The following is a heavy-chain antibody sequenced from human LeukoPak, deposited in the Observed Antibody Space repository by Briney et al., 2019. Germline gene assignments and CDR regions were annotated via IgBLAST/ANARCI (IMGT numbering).Heavy chain of an antibody. J-gene: IGHJ4*02. V-gene: IGHV3-7*01. Sequence: RGSLRLSCAASGFTFSSYWMSWVRQAPGKGLEWVANIKQDGSEKYYVDSVKGRFTISRDNAKNSLYLQMNSLRAEDTAVYYCARDFKFYDFWSGYYTAYYFDYWGQGTLVTVSS. CDR3: ARDFKFYDFWSGYYTAYYFDY. CDR1: GFTFSSYW. D-gene: IGHD3-3*01. CDR2: IKQDGSEK.